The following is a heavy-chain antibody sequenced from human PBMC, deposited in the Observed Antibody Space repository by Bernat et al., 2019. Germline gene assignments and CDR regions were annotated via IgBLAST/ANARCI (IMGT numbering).Heavy chain of an antibody. CDR2: LNQDGSAQ. V-gene: IGHV3-7*04. D-gene: IGHD5-12*01. J-gene: IGHJ4*02. CDR1: GFTFSSYW. Sequence: EVQLVESGGGLVQPGGFLRLSCAASGFTFSSYWMSWVRQAPGKGLEWVANLNQDGSAQHYVDSVKGRFAISRDNARNSLYLQMNSLRAEDTAVYYCARVIQKGFTGYDHDYWGQGTLVTVSS. CDR3: ARVIQKGFTGYDHDY.